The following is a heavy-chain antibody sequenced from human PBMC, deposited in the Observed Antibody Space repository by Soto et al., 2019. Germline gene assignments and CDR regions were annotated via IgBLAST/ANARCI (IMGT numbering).Heavy chain of an antibody. CDR3: ASTSILNIPHDAFDI. J-gene: IGHJ3*02. V-gene: IGHV1-45*02. D-gene: IGHD2-2*01. CDR2: ITPFNGNT. Sequence: SVKVSCKASGYTFTYRYLHWVRQAPGQALEWMGWITPFNGNTNYAQKFKDRVKITRDRSMSTAYMELSRLRYEDTAMYYCASTSILNIPHDAFDIWGQGTMVTVSS. CDR1: GYTFTYRY.